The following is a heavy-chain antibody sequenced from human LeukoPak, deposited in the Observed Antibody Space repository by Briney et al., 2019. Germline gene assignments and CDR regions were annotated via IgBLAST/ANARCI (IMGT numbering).Heavy chain of an antibody. V-gene: IGHV3-7*03. D-gene: IGHD3-10*01. CDR2: IKQDGSEK. Sequence: GGSLRLSCAASGFTFSSYWMSWVRQAPGKRREWVANIKQDGSEKYYVDSVKGRFTISRDNAKNSLYLQMNSLRAEDTAVYYCASSWFGELLRWGQGTLVTVSS. CDR3: ASSWFGELLR. CDR1: GFTFSSYW. J-gene: IGHJ4*02.